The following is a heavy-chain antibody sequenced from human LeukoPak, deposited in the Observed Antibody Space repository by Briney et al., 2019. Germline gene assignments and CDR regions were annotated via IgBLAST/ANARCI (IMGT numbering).Heavy chain of an antibody. Sequence: ASVKVSCKASGYTLTSYDINWVRQATGQGLEWMGWMNPNSGNTGYAQKFQGRVTMTRNTSISTAYMELSSLRSEDPAVYYCARVRYCSGGSCYAFVAFDIWGQGTMVTVSS. J-gene: IGHJ3*02. CDR3: ARVRYCSGGSCYAFVAFDI. CDR2: MNPNSGNT. CDR1: GYTLTSYD. D-gene: IGHD2-15*01. V-gene: IGHV1-8*01.